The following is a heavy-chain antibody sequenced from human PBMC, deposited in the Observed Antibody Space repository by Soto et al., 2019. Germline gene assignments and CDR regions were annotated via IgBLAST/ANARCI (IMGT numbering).Heavy chain of an antibody. D-gene: IGHD2-15*01. CDR1: GGSISSGGYY. V-gene: IGHV4-31*03. CDR3: ERGGDSWANWFDP. J-gene: IGHJ5*02. Sequence: QVQLQESGPGLVKPSQTLSLTCTVSGGSISSGGYYWSWIRQHPGKGLEWIGHIYYSGSTYYNPSLKSRVTMSVDTSKNQFSLKLSSVTAADTAVYYCERGGDSWANWFDPWGQGTLVNVSS. CDR2: IYYSGST.